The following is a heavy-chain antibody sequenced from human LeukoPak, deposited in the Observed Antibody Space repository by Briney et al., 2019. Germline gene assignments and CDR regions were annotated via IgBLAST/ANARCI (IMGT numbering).Heavy chain of an antibody. CDR1: GGPFSGYY. Sequence: SSETLSLTCAVYGGPFSGYYWSWIRQPPGKGLEWIGEINHSGSTNYNPSLKSRVTISVDTSKNQFSLKLSSVTAADTAVYYCARELAYCSSSSCYGGTFHIWGQGTMVTVSS. V-gene: IGHV4-34*01. CDR3: ARELAYCSSSSCYGGTFHI. J-gene: IGHJ3*02. D-gene: IGHD2-2*01. CDR2: INHSGST.